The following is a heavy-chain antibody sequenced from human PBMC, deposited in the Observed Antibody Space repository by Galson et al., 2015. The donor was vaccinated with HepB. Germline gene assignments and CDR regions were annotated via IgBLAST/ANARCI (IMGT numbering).Heavy chain of an antibody. D-gene: IGHD3-22*01. J-gene: IGHJ3*02. CDR3: AKENNYYDSSGGPAFDI. CDR1: GFTLNTFG. Sequence: SLRLSCAASGFTLNTFGMHWVRQAPGKGLEWLALISYDGSDKYYADSVKGRFTISGDNSKNTLYLQMNSLRSEDTAMYYCAKENNYYDSSGGPAFDIWGQGTMVTVSS. CDR2: ISYDGSDK. V-gene: IGHV3-30*18.